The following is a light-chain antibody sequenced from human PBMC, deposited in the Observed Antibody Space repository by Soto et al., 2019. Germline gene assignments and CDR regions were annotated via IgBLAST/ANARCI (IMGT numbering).Light chain of an antibody. J-gene: IGKJ5*01. Sequence: FVMTQTPLSLSFSPGQPASISSNSIHSLLHITGETFLFWYLQKPGQSPQLLIYEVSTRVSGVPDRFSGSGSGTDFTLEISRVETDDVGIYYCMQSTQLPPTFGQGTRLEIK. CDR3: MQSTQLPPT. V-gene: IGKV2D-29*02. CDR2: EVS. CDR1: HSLLHITGETF.